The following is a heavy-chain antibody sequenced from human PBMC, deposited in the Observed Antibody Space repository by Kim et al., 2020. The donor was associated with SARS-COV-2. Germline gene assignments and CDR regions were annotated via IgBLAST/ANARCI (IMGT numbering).Heavy chain of an antibody. J-gene: IGHJ4*02. V-gene: IGHV3-30*18. CDR2: ISFDGSNK. D-gene: IGHD3-22*01. CDR1: GFTFSSYG. CDR3: AKDSFSVRLYYYDSSGYYPHY. Sequence: GGSLRLSCAASGFTFSSYGMHWVRQAPGKGLEWVAIISFDGSNKYYADSVKGRFTISRDNSKNTLYLQMNSLRADDTAVYYCAKDSFSVRLYYYDSSGYYPHYWGQGTLVTVSS.